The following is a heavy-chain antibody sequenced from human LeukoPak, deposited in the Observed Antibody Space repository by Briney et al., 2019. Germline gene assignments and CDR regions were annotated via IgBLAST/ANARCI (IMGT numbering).Heavy chain of an antibody. CDR2: IHSGGTT. J-gene: IGHJ4*02. D-gene: IGHD5-12*01. Sequence: GGSLRLPCAASGFTVSNNYMSWVRQAPGKGLEWVSVIHSGGTTNYADSVQGRFTISRDNSKTTVYLHMNSLRAEDTAVYYCARDSDSGYGPFASWGQGTLVTVSS. CDR1: GFTVSNNY. CDR3: ARDSDSGYGPFAS. V-gene: IGHV3-53*01.